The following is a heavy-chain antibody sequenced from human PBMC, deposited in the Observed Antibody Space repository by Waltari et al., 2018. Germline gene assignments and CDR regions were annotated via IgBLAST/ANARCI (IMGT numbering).Heavy chain of an antibody. CDR3: ARDSAGYSSSSEGH. V-gene: IGHV3-48*01. Sequence: EVQLVESGGGLVQPGGSLRLSCAASGFTFSSYSMNWVRQAPGKGLEWVSYISSSSSTIYYADSVKCRFTISRDNAKNSLYLQMNSLGAEDTAVYYCARDSAGYSSSSEGHWGQGTLVTVSS. CDR1: GFTFSSYS. CDR2: ISSSSSTI. J-gene: IGHJ4*02. D-gene: IGHD6-6*01.